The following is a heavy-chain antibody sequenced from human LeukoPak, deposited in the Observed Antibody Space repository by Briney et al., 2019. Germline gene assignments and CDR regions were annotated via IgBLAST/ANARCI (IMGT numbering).Heavy chain of an antibody. CDR3: ASQAEYDYVWGSYRPFDY. V-gene: IGHV4-34*01. CDR2: INHSGST. D-gene: IGHD3-16*02. CDR1: GGSFSGYY. Sequence: SETLSLTCAVYGGSFSGYYWSWIRQPPGKGLEWIGEINHSGSTNYNPSLKSRVTISVDTSKNQFSLKLSSVTAADTAVYYCASQAEYDYVWGSYRPFDYWGQGTLVTVSS. J-gene: IGHJ4*02.